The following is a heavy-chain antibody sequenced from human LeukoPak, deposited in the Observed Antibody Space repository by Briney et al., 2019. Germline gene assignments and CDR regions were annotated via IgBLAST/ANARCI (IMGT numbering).Heavy chain of an antibody. CDR3: ARAVAGFGWFDP. CDR1: GGSISSHY. J-gene: IGHJ5*02. V-gene: IGHV4-59*11. D-gene: IGHD6-19*01. Sequence: PSETLSLTCTVSGGSISSHYWSWIRQPPVKGLEWIGYIYYSGSTNYNPSLKSRVTISVDTSKNQFSPKLSSVTAADTAVYYCARAVAGFGWFDPWGQGTLVTVSS. CDR2: IYYSGST.